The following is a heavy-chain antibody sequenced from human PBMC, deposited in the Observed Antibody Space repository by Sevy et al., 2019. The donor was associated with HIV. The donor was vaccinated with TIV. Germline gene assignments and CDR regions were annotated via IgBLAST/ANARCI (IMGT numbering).Heavy chain of an antibody. J-gene: IGHJ4*02. CDR1: GSTLSKLS. CDR3: AAAREYYEDTSGYLDY. V-gene: IGHV1-24*01. CDR2: FDPEDGET. Sequence: ASVKVYCKVSGSTLSKLSMHWVRQAPGKGLEWMGRFDPEDGETIYSQKFQGRVTMTEDTSTDTAYMELSSLRSEDTAVYHCAAAREYYEDTSGYLDYWGQGTLVTVSS. D-gene: IGHD3-22*01.